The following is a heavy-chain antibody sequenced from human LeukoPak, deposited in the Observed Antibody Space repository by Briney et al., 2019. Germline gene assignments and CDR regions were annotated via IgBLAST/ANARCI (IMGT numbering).Heavy chain of an antibody. Sequence: PSETLSFTCTVSGGSTSRYYWSWIRQPPGKSLEWIGYIYYSGSTTYNPSLKSRVTISIDTSNNRFSLNLTSVTAADTAVYYCARLPGISAVWGQGTPVIVSS. J-gene: IGHJ1*01. CDR3: ARLPGISAV. CDR1: GGSTSRYY. D-gene: IGHD6-13*01. CDR2: IYYSGST. V-gene: IGHV4-59*08.